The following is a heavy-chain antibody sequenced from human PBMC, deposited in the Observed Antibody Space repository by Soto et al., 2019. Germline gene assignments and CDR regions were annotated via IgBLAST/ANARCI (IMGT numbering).Heavy chain of an antibody. CDR3: ARAFFYQGSDSRGYSFDAFDF. CDR1: GYTLTSSG. J-gene: IGHJ3*01. V-gene: IGHV1-18*01. Sequence: ASVKVSFKASGYTLTSSGMSWVRQAPGQGLEWMGCISAHTGSSEYAQRFQGRVTMTTDISTSTAYMELRSLRSDDTAFYYCARAFFYQGSDSRGYSFDAFDFWGPGTLVTVSS. D-gene: IGHD3-22*01. CDR2: ISAHTGSS.